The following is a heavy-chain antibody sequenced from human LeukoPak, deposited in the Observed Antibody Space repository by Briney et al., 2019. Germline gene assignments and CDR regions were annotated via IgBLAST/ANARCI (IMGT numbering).Heavy chain of an antibody. J-gene: IGHJ1*01. Sequence: GGSLRLSCAASGFDFSSYSMNWVRQAPGKGLEWVSAISPWSDYIYYVDSVKGRFTISRDNAKNSLYLQMNSLRADDTAVYYCVRDSSTWSWAEYFHHWGQGTLVTVSS. V-gene: IGHV3-21*01. CDR1: GFDFSSYS. CDR2: ISPWSDYI. CDR3: VRDSSTWSWAEYFHH. D-gene: IGHD6-13*01.